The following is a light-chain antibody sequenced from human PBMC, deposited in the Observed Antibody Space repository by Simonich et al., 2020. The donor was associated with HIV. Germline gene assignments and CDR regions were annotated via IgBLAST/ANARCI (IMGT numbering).Light chain of an antibody. CDR3: SSYTNSNTSV. J-gene: IGLJ3*02. CDR1: SSDIGTYNY. Sequence: QSALTQPASVSGSPGQSITISCTGTSSDIGTYNYVSWYQHHPGKAPKLLIYDVTKRPTGCSNRFSGSKSDNTASLTISGLQAEDEADYYCSSYTNSNTSVFGGGTKVTVL. V-gene: IGLV2-14*03. CDR2: DVT.